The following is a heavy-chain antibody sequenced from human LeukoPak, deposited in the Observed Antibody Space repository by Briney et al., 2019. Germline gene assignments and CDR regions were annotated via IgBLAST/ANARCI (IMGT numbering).Heavy chain of an antibody. V-gene: IGHV1-18*01. CDR2: ISAYKGNT. J-gene: IGHJ2*01. Sequence: ASVTLSFKASGYNFYILGISWVRQAPGQGHEWMGRISAYKGNTNYEQKFQDRVTMTTDKSTSTAYMDLRSLTSDDTAVYYCARTLGGNNVDRATGFDLWGRGTLVTVSS. CDR1: GYNFYILG. D-gene: IGHD5-24*01. CDR3: ARTLGGNNVDRATGFDL.